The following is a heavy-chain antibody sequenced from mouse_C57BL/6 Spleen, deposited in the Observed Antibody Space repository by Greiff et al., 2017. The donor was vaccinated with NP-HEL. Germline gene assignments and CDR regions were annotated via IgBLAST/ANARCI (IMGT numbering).Heavy chain of an antibody. CDR1: GFSLTSYA. J-gene: IGHJ3*01. CDR2: IWNGGGT. Sequence: QVQLKQSGPGLVAPSQSLSITCTVSGFSLTSYAISWVRQPPGKGLEWLGVIWNGGGTNYNSALKSRLSISKDNSKSQVFLKMNSLQTDDTARYYCARTIPGFAYWGQGTLVTVSA. V-gene: IGHV2-9-1*01. CDR3: ARTIPGFAY.